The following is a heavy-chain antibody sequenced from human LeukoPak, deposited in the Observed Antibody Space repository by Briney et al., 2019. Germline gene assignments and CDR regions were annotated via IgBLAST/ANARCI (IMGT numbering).Heavy chain of an antibody. D-gene: IGHD4-17*01. J-gene: IGHJ6*02. Sequence: PGGSLRLSCAASGFTFSSYAMSWVRQAPGKGLEWVAVISYDGSNKYYADSVKGRFTISRDNSKNTLYLQMNSLRAEDTAVYYCAKDMRDHDYGDYGRWWYYYYGMDVWGQGTTVTVSS. V-gene: IGHV3-30*18. CDR2: ISYDGSNK. CDR1: GFTFSSYA. CDR3: AKDMRDHDYGDYGRWWYYYYGMDV.